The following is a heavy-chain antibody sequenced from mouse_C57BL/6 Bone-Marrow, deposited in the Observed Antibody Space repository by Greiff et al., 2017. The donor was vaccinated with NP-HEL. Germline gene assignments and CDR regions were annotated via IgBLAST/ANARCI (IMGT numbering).Heavy chain of an antibody. CDR1: GFTFRDYG. V-gene: IGHV5-17*01. J-gene: IGHJ4*01. CDR3: ARPGDYDGADAMDY. D-gene: IGHD2-4*01. CDR2: ISSGSSTI. Sequence: DVHLVESGGGLVKPGGSLKLSCAASGFTFRDYGMHWVRQAPEKGLEWVAYISSGSSTIYYADTVKGRFTISRDNAKNTLFLQMTSLRSEDTAMYYCARPGDYDGADAMDYWGQGTSVTVSS.